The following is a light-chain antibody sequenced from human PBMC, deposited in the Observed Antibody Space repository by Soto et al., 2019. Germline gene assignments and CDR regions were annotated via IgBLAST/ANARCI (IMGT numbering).Light chain of an antibody. V-gene: IGKV1-33*01. J-gene: IGKJ4*01. CDR3: QQYNSMLS. CDR2: DAS. Sequence: DIQMTQSPSSLSASVGDRVTIACQSSHDVSRNLNWFQQKPGEAPKLLIYDASNLERGVPSRFSASGSGTDFTFTISSLQPEDGATYYCQQYNSMLSFGGGT. CDR1: HDVSRN.